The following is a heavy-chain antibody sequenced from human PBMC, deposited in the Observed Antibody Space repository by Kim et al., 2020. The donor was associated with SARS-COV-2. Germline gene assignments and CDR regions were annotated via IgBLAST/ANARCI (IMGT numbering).Heavy chain of an antibody. Sequence: PSLRSRVTISVETSKNQFSLNMRSMSAADTAMYYCAKVSGGSTGGGAFDIWGQGMMVTVSS. V-gene: IGHV4-34*01. J-gene: IGHJ3*02. CDR3: AKVSGGSTGGGAFDI. D-gene: IGHD3-16*01.